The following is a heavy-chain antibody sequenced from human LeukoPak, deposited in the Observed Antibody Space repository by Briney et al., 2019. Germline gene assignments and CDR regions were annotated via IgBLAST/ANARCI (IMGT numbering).Heavy chain of an antibody. CDR2: ISSSSNYI. CDR3: ARDPSSGWYLKGWFDP. V-gene: IGHV3-21*01. Sequence: WGTPRLSCLASGFTFSSYGMSWVRQAPGKGLEWVSSISSSSNYIYYADSVKGRFTISRDNAKNSLYLQMNSLRAEDTAVYYCARDPSSGWYLKGWFDPWGQGTLVTVSS. D-gene: IGHD6-19*01. J-gene: IGHJ5*02. CDR1: GFTFSSYG.